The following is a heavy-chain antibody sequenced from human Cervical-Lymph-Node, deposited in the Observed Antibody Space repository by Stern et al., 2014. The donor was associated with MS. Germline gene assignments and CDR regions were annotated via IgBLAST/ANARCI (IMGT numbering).Heavy chain of an antibody. D-gene: IGHD6-19*01. CDR1: GFTFSSYW. Sequence: EMQLVESGGGLVQPGGSLRVSCAASGFTFSSYWMHWVRQAPGKGLVWVSRISSDGSSTSYADSVKGRFTISRDNAKNTLYLQMNSLRAEDTAVYYCAFRIAVAGTIWFDPWGQGTLVTVSS. CDR2: ISSDGSST. V-gene: IGHV3-74*02. J-gene: IGHJ5*02. CDR3: AFRIAVAGTIWFDP.